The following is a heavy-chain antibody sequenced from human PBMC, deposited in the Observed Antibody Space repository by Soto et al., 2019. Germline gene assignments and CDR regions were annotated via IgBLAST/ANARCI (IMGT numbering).Heavy chain of an antibody. D-gene: IGHD3-16*01. Sequence: VGSLRLSCAVSGFTVISYWMSWVRQAPGKGLEWVASIKEDGSEIYYLHSVRGRFSISRDSAGNALHLTMNYLSAEDTGLYFCARDIGFDYVNWGQGTLVTVSS. CDR3: ARDIGFDYVN. CDR2: IKEDGSEI. J-gene: IGHJ4*02. CDR1: GFTVISYW. V-gene: IGHV3-7*01.